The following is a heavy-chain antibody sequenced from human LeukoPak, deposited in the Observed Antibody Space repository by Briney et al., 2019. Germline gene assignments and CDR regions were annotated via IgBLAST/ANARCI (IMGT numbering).Heavy chain of an antibody. Sequence: SETLSLTCTVSGYSISSGYYWGWLRQPPGKGLEWIGSIYHSGSTYYNPSLKSRVTISVDTSKNQFSLKLSSVTAADTAVYYCARAPYCTNGVCYNGFEYYFDYWGQGTLVTVSS. V-gene: IGHV4-38-2*02. CDR2: IYHSGST. CDR1: GYSISSGYY. J-gene: IGHJ4*02. CDR3: ARAPYCTNGVCYNGFEYYFDY. D-gene: IGHD2-8*01.